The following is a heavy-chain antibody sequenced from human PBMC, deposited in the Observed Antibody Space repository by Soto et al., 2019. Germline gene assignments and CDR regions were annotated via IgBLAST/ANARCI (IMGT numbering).Heavy chain of an antibody. CDR1: GFTFSDYY. V-gene: IGHV3-11*06. CDR3: ARRVNYYDSSAYYFDY. Sequence: QVQLVESGGGLVKPGGSLRLSCAASGFTFSDYYMSWIRQAPGKGLEWVSYISSSSSYTNYADSVKGRFTISRDNAKNSLYLQMSSLRAEDTAVYYCARRVNYYDSSAYYFDYWGQGTLVTVSS. CDR2: ISSSSSYT. D-gene: IGHD3-22*01. J-gene: IGHJ4*02.